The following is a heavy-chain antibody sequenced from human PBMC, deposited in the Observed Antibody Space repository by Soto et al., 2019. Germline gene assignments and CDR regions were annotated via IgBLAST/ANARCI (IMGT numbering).Heavy chain of an antibody. J-gene: IGHJ4*02. D-gene: IGHD4-17*01. V-gene: IGHV4-30-4*01. CDR1: GGSISSGDYY. Sequence: QVQLQESGPGLVKPSQTLSLTCTVSGGSISSGDYYWSWIRQPPGKGLEWIGYIYYSGSTYYNPALSSRVPTAVDPSKNQFSLKLRSVTAADTAVYYYVVEYGDYVLYWGQGTLVTVSS. CDR3: VVEYGDYVLY. CDR2: IYYSGST.